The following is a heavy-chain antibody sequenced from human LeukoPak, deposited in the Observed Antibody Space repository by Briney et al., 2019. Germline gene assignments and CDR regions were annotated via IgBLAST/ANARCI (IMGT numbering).Heavy chain of an antibody. CDR1: GFTFSAYW. CDR2: INSDGSSR. D-gene: IGHD3-22*01. J-gene: IGHJ4*02. CDR3: ARGLVHDTSGYYPDY. V-gene: IGHV3-74*01. Sequence: GGSLRLSCAASGFTFSAYWLHWVRQAPGKGLVWVSRINSDGSSRTYADSVKGRFTISRDNAKNTLYLQMNSLRAEDTAVYYCARGLVHDTSGYYPDYWGQGALVTVSS.